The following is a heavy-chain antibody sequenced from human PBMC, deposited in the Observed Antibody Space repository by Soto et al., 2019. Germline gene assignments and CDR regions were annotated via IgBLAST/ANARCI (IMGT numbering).Heavy chain of an antibody. Sequence: PSETLSLTCAVSGGPISSGGYSWSWIRQPPGKGLEWIGYIYHSGSTYYNPSLKSRVTISVDRSKNQFSLKLSSVTAADTAVYYCARGRPGGYCSGGSCPQGRGWFDPWGQGTLVTSPQ. CDR3: ARGRPGGYCSGGSCPQGRGWFDP. CDR2: IYHSGST. J-gene: IGHJ5*02. V-gene: IGHV4-30-2*01. CDR1: GGPISSGGYS. D-gene: IGHD2-15*01.